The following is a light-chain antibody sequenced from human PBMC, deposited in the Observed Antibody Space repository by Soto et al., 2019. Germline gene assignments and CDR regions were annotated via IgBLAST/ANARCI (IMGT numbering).Light chain of an antibody. CDR3: QRYNNGPPVT. CDR2: AAS. J-gene: IGKJ3*01. CDR1: QDINNY. V-gene: IGKV1-27*01. Sequence: DIQMTQSPSSLSASVGDRVTITCRASQDINNYLAWYQQKPGKPPKLLIYAASTLQSGVPSRFIGFGSGTDFTLTINSLQPEDVATYYCQRYNNGPPVTFGPGTKV.